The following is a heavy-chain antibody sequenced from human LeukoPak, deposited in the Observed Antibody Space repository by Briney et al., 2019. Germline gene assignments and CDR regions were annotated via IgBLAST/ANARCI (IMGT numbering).Heavy chain of an antibody. D-gene: IGHD6-13*01. CDR3: ARRHSSSWPFQH. J-gene: IGHJ1*01. CDR1: GFTFSSYW. V-gene: IGHV3-74*01. Sequence: GGSLRLSCAASGFTFSSYWMHWVRQAPGKGLVWVSRINSDGSSTSYADSVKGRFTISRDNAKNTLYLQVNSLRAEDTAVYYCARRHSSSWPFQHWGQGTLVTVSS. CDR2: INSDGSST.